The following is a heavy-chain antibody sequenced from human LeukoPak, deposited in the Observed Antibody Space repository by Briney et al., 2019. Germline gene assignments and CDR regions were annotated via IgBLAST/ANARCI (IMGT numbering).Heavy chain of an antibody. CDR3: ARGGGFWSGYSHFDY. V-gene: IGHV4-59*01. CDR1: GGSISSYY. Sequence: PSETLSLTCTVSGGSISSYYWSWIRQPPGKGLEWIAYIYYSGSTNYNPSLKSRVTISVDTSKNQFSLKLSSVTAADTAVHYCARGGGFWSGYSHFDYWGQGTLVTVSS. CDR2: IYYSGST. D-gene: IGHD3-3*01. J-gene: IGHJ4*02.